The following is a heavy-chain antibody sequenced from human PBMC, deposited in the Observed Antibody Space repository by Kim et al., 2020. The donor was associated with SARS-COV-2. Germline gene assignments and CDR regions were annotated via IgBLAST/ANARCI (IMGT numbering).Heavy chain of an antibody. J-gene: IGHJ4*02. CDR2: ISGSGGST. CDR1: GFTFSSYA. D-gene: IGHD3-22*01. Sequence: GGSLRLSCAASGFTFSSYAMSWVRQAPGKGLEWVSAISGSGGSTYYADSVKGRFTISRDNSKNTLYLQMNSLRAEDTAVYYCAKDRRLAYYYDSSGYSSPTPSDYWGQGTLVTVSS. CDR3: AKDRRLAYYYDSSGYSSPTPSDY. V-gene: IGHV3-23*01.